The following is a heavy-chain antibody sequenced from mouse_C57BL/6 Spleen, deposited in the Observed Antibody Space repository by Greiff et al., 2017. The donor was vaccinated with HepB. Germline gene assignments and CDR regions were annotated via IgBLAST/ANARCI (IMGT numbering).Heavy chain of an antibody. J-gene: IGHJ1*03. Sequence: EVHLVESGGGLVKPGGSLKLSCAASGFTFSSYAMSWVRQTPEKRLEWVATISDGGSYTYYPDNVKGRFTISRDNAKNNLYLQMSHLKSEDTAMYYCARDRLRYPYWYFDVWGTGTTVTVSS. V-gene: IGHV5-4*01. CDR2: ISDGGSYT. CDR1: GFTFSSYA. CDR3: ARDRLRYPYWYFDV. D-gene: IGHD1-1*01.